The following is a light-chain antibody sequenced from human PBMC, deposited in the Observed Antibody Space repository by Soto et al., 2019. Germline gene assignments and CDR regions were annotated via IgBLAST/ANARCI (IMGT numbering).Light chain of an antibody. CDR3: QLSTFLPNT. V-gene: IGKV3-15*01. CDR1: QSVSSN. J-gene: IGKJ1*01. CDR2: GAS. Sequence: EIVMTISPATLSVSQGERATLSCRASQSVSSNLAWYQQKPGQAPRLLIYGASTRATGIPARFSGSGSGTEFTLTISSLQSEDFTLYYCQLSTFLPNTFAQGGKVDI.